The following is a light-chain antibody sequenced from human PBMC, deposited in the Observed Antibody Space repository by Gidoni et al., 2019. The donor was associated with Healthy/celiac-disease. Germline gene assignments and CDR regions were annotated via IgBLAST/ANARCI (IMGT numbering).Light chain of an antibody. V-gene: IGKV3-15*01. CDR3: QQYNNWPPWT. Sequence: DIVMTQSPATLSVSPGERATLSCRASQSVSSNVAWYQQKPGQAPRLLIYGASTRATGIPARFSGSGSGTEFTLTISSLQSEDFAVVYCQQYNNWPPWTFGQGTKVEIK. CDR2: GAS. CDR1: QSVSSN. J-gene: IGKJ1*01.